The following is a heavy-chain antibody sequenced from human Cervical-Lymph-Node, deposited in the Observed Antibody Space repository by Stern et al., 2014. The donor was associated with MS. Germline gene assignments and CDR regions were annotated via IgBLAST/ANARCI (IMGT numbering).Heavy chain of an antibody. CDR1: GGTFSSFA. V-gene: IGHV1-69*01. Sequence: DQLVESGAEVKKPGSSVRVSCKASGGTFSSFAISWVRQAPGHGLEWMGEIIPMFGAPNYAQKFQGRVTITADASTRTAYLELNSLTSDDTAVYYCASSVGELTPETVWGQGTTVTVFS. D-gene: IGHD3-10*01. J-gene: IGHJ6*02. CDR2: IIPMFGAP. CDR3: ASSVGELTPETV.